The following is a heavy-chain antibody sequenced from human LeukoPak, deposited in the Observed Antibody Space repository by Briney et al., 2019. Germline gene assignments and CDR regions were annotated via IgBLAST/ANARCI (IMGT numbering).Heavy chain of an antibody. CDR3: AKSPPYSSSWYPYFDY. V-gene: IGHV3-23*01. J-gene: IGHJ4*02. CDR2: ISGDGGDT. D-gene: IGHD6-13*01. CDR1: GFTFSNYA. Sequence: GGSLRLSCAASGFTFSNYAMSWVRQAPGKGLEWVSGISGDGGDTYYADSVKGRFTISRDNSKNNLYLQMNSLRAEDTAVYYCAKSPPYSSSWYPYFDYWGQGTLVTVSS.